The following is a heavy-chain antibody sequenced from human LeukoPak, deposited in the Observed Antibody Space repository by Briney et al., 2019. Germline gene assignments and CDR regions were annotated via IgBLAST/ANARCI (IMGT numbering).Heavy chain of an antibody. CDR1: GGSISSYY. Sequence: PSETLSLTCTVSGGSISSYYWSWIRQPPGKGLEWIGYIYYSGSTNYTPSLKSRVTISVDTSKNQFPLKLSSVTAADTAVYYCARDVGAVAGGGNDAFDIWGQGTMVTVSS. CDR3: ARDVGAVAGGGNDAFDI. CDR2: IYYSGST. V-gene: IGHV4-59*01. J-gene: IGHJ3*02. D-gene: IGHD6-19*01.